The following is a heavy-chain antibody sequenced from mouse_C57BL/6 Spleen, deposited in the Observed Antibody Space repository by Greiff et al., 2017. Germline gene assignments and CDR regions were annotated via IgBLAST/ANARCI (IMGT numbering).Heavy chain of an antibody. CDR2: ISDGGSYT. CDR3: ARDRDRMMVTKVFDY. Sequence: EVKLVESGGCLVKPGGSLKLSCAASGFTFSSYAMSWFRQTPEKRLEWVATISDGGSYTYYPDNVKGRFTISRDNAKNNLYLQMSHLKSEDTAMYCCARDRDRMMVTKVFDYWGQGTSVTVSS. V-gene: IGHV5-4*01. D-gene: IGHD2-3*01. CDR1: GFTFSSYA. J-gene: IGHJ2*02.